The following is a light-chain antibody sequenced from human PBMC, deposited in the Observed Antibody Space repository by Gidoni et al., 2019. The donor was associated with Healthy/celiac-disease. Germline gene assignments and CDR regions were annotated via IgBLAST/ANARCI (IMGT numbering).Light chain of an antibody. CDR1: SSNIGAGYD. Sequence: GSSSNIGAGYDVHWYQQLPGTAPKLLIYGNSNRPSGVPDRFSGSKPGLLSSSLSSLQAEDEADYYCQSYDSSLSVYVFGTGTKVTVL. CDR2: GNS. J-gene: IGLJ1*01. V-gene: IGLV1-40*01. CDR3: QSYDSSLSVYV.